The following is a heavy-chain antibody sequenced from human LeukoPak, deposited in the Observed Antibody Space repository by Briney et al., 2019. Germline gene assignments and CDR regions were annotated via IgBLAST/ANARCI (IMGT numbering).Heavy chain of an antibody. CDR3: ARSAGTGAIAAAGTSAFDI. CDR2: IYYSGST. J-gene: IGHJ3*02. D-gene: IGHD6-13*01. CDR1: GGSISSSSYY. Sequence: SETLSLTCTVSGGSISSSSYYWGWIRQPPGKGLEWIGSIYYSGSTYYNPSLESRVTISVDTSKNQFSLKLSSVTAADTAVYYCARSAGTGAIAAAGTSAFDIWGQGTMVTVSS. V-gene: IGHV4-39*07.